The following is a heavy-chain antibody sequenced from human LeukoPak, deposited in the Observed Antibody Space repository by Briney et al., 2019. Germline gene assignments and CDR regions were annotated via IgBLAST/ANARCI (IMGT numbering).Heavy chain of an antibody. CDR2: INPNSGGT. CDR1: GYTFTGYY. Sequence: ASVKVSCKASGYTFTGYYMHWVRQAPGQGLEWMGWINPNSGGTNYAQKFQGRVTMTRDTSISTAYMELSRLRSDDTAVYYCARVQYYYDSSGPFDYWGQGTLVTVSS. D-gene: IGHD3-22*01. V-gene: IGHV1-2*02. CDR3: ARVQYYYDSSGPFDY. J-gene: IGHJ4*02.